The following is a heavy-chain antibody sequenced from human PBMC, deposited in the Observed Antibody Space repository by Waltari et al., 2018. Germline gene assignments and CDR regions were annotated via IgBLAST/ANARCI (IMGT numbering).Heavy chain of an antibody. CDR1: GYTFSTYD. J-gene: IGHJ4*02. Sequence: QVQLVQSGAEVKEPGASVKVSCKASGYTFSTYDINWVRQATGQGLEWMGWVNPKSGKTGEEPRFEGRDTMTRDTSISTAYMELSSLRSDDTAVYYCARGSRLGSGTFFPTATDNWAQGTPVTVSS. CDR2: VNPKSGKT. CDR3: ARGSRLGSGTFFPTATDN. D-gene: IGHD3-10*01. V-gene: IGHV1-8*01.